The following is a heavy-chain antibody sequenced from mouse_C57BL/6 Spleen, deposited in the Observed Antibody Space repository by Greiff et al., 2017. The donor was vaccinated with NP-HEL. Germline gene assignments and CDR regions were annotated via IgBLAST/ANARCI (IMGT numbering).Heavy chain of an antibody. Sequence: QVQLQQPGAELVRPGSSVKLSCKASGYTFTSYWMHWVKQRPIQGLEWIGNIDPSDSETHYNQKFKDKATLTVDKSSSTAYMQLSSLTSEDSAVYYCARGGTTVVAEYFDVWGTGTTVTVSS. J-gene: IGHJ1*03. CDR3: ARGGTTVVAEYFDV. CDR1: GYTFTSYW. V-gene: IGHV1-52*01. D-gene: IGHD1-1*01. CDR2: IDPSDSET.